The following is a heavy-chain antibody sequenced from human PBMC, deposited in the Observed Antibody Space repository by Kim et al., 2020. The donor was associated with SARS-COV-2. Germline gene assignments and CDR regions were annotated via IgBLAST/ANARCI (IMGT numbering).Heavy chain of an antibody. CDR1: GGSISSSSYY. CDR2: IYYSGST. V-gene: IGHV4-39*07. D-gene: IGHD4-4*01. J-gene: IGHJ5*02. CDR3: AREPPTTVTPNWFDP. Sequence: SETLSLTCTVSGGSISSSSYYWGWIRQPPGKGLEWIGSIYYSGSTNYNPSLKSRVTISVDTSKNQFSLKLSSVTAADTAVYYCAREPPTTVTPNWFDPWGQGTLVTVSS.